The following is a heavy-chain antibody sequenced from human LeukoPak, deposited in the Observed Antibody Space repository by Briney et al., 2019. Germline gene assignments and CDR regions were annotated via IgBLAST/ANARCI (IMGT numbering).Heavy chain of an antibody. J-gene: IGHJ4*02. CDR1: GYTFTDYY. D-gene: IGHD3-22*01. Sequence: ASVKVSCKASGYTFTDYYMHWVRQAPGQGLEWMGWFNPNRGGTNYAQKFQGRVAMTRDTSISTAYMELTRLRSDDTAVYYCARESGAYDSSGYSDYYFDYWGQGALVTVSS. V-gene: IGHV1-2*02. CDR2: FNPNRGGT. CDR3: ARESGAYDSSGYSDYYFDY.